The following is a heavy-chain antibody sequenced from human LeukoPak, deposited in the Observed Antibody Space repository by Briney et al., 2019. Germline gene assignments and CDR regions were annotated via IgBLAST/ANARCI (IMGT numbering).Heavy chain of an antibody. D-gene: IGHD3-22*01. J-gene: IGHJ4*02. CDR2: ISSSSSYI. Sequence: GGSLRLSCAASGVTFSSYSMNWVRQAPGKGLEWVSSISSSSSYIYYADSVKGRFTISRDNAKNSLYLQMNSLRAEDTAVYYCARDLNYYDSSGYVNYWGQGTLVTVSS. V-gene: IGHV3-21*01. CDR1: GVTFSSYS. CDR3: ARDLNYYDSSGYVNY.